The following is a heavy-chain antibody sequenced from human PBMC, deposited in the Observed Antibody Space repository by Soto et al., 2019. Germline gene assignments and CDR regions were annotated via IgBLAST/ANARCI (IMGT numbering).Heavy chain of an antibody. V-gene: IGHV3-11*01. CDR3: ARVAYCSGGSCYDRQGFWFDP. CDR2: ISSSGSTI. Sequence: GGSLRLSCAASGFTFSDYYMSWIRQAPGKGLEWVSYISSSGSTIYYADSVKGRFTISRDNAKNSLYLQMNSLRAEDTAVYYCARVAYCSGGSCYDRQGFWFDPWGQGTLVTVSS. J-gene: IGHJ5*02. D-gene: IGHD2-15*01. CDR1: GFTFSDYY.